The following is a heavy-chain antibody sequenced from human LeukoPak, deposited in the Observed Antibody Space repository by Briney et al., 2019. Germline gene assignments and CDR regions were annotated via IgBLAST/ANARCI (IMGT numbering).Heavy chain of an antibody. CDR1: GFTFSSYA. J-gene: IGHJ4*02. Sequence: PGGSLRLSCAASGFTFSSYAMSWVRQAPGKGLEWVSAISGSGGSTYYAGSVKGRFTISRDNSKNTLYLQMNSLRAEDTAVYYCAKDQGNIVLMVYAHFDYWGQGTLVTVSS. V-gene: IGHV3-23*01. D-gene: IGHD2-8*01. CDR3: AKDQGNIVLMVYAHFDY. CDR2: ISGSGGST.